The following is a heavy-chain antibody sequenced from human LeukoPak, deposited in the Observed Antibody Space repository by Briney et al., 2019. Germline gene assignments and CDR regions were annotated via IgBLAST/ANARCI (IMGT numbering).Heavy chain of an antibody. CDR2: IYYSGSP. Sequence: SETLSLTCSVSGYSLSSEYYWGWIRQPPGKGLEGIGYIYYSGSPYYNPSLKSRVTISVDTSKHEFSLKLSSVSAGGTAVYDCARGQYYYGSGTQPPFDFWGQGTRVTVSS. J-gene: IGHJ4*02. CDR1: GYSLSSEYY. CDR3: ARGQYYYGSGTQPPFDF. V-gene: IGHV4-38-2*02. D-gene: IGHD3-10*01.